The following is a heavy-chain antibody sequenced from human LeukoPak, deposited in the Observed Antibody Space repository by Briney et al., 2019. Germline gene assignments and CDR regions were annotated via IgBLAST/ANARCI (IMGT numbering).Heavy chain of an antibody. V-gene: IGHV4-39*07. CDR1: GGSISSSSYY. D-gene: IGHD3-9*01. Sequence: SETLSLTCTVSGGSISSSSYYWGWIRQPPGKGLEWIGSIYYSGSTYYNPPLKSRATISVDTSKNQFSLKLSSVTAADTAVYYCARGQYYDILTGYLFGYWGQGTLVTVSS. CDR2: IYYSGST. J-gene: IGHJ4*02. CDR3: ARGQYYDILTGYLFGY.